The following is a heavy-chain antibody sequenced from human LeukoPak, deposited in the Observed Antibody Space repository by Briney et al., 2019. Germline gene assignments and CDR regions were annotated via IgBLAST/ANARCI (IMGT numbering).Heavy chain of an antibody. CDR3: AQTYGDYFDGWFGP. J-gene: IGHJ5*02. D-gene: IGHD4-17*01. CDR1: GYSFTSYA. Sequence: ASVKVSCKASGYSFTSYAMNWVRQAPGQRLEWMGWIYGDNGDTKYSQEFQGRVTITRDTSASTAYMELSRLRSDDTAVYYCAQTYGDYFDGWFGPWGQGTLVTVSS. CDR2: IYGDNGDT. V-gene: IGHV1-3*01.